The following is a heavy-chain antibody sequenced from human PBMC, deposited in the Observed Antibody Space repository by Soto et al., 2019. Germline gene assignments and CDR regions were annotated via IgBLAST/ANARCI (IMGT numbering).Heavy chain of an antibody. CDR2: MSYDGSNK. Sequence: QVQLVKSGGGVVQPGRSLRLSCAASGFTFSSYAMHWVRRAPGKGLEWMAVMSYDGSNKYYADSVKGRFTISSDNSRNTLYLQMNSLRPEDTALYYCARDGGAYWGQGTLVIVSS. J-gene: IGHJ4*02. CDR1: GFTFSSYA. CDR3: ARDGGAY. D-gene: IGHD3-16*01. V-gene: IGHV3-30-3*01.